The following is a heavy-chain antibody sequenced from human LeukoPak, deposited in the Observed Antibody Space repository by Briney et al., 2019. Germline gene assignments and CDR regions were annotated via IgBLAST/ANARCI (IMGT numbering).Heavy chain of an antibody. J-gene: IGHJ4*02. Sequence: PSEALSLTCAVSGGSISSGGYSWSWIRQPPGKGLEWIGYIYHSGSTYYNPSLKSRVTISVDTSKNQFSLKLSSVTAADTAVYYCARQAGLEDIAVAGVSDYWGQGTLVTVSS. D-gene: IGHD6-19*01. CDR2: IYHSGST. CDR3: ARQAGLEDIAVAGVSDY. CDR1: GGSISSGGYS. V-gene: IGHV4-30-2*01.